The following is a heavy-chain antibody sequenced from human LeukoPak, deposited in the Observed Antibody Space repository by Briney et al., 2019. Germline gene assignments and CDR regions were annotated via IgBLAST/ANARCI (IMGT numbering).Heavy chain of an antibody. J-gene: IGHJ4*02. D-gene: IGHD5-24*01. CDR1: GYTFTSYD. CDR3: ARLVEMVTIAPPDAHSY. Sequence: GASVKVSCKASGYTFTSYDINWVRQATGQGLEWMGWMNPNSGNTGYAQKFQGRVTMTRNTSISTAYMELSSLRSEDTAVYYCARLVEMVTIAPPDAHSYWGQGTLVTVSS. V-gene: IGHV1-8*01. CDR2: MNPNSGNT.